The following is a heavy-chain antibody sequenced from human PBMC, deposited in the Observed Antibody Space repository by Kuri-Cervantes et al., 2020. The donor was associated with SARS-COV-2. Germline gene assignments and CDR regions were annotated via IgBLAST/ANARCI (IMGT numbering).Heavy chain of an antibody. V-gene: IGHV4-4*07. J-gene: IGHJ4*02. D-gene: IGHD3-22*01. CDR3: ARAQDYYDSSGSITLFDY. CDR2: IYTSGST. CDR1: GGSISSYY. Sequence: SETRSLTCTVDGGSISSYYWSWIRQPDGKGLEWIGRIYTSGSTNYNPSLKSRVTMSVDTSKNQFSLKLSSVTAADTAVYYCARAQDYYDSSGSITLFDYWGQGTLVTVSS.